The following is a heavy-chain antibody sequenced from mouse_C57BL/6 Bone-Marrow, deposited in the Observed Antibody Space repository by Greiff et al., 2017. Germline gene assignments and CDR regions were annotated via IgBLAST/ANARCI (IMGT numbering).Heavy chain of an antibody. CDR1: GYTFTSYW. J-gene: IGHJ4*01. Sequence: QVHVKQSGAELAKPGASVKLSCKASGYTFTSYWMHWVKQRPGQGLEWIGYINPSSGYTKYNQKFKDKATLTADKSSSTAYMQLSSLTYEDSAVYYCARYPYSNYAMDYWGQGTSVTVSS. V-gene: IGHV1-7*01. CDR2: INPSSGYT. D-gene: IGHD2-5*01. CDR3: ARYPYSNYAMDY.